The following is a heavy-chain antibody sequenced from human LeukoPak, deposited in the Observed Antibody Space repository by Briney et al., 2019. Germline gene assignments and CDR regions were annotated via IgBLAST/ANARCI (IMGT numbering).Heavy chain of an antibody. Sequence: SETLSLTCAVSGGSISSSNWWSWVRQPPGKGLEWIGEIYHSGSTNYNPSLKSRVTISVDKSKNQFSLKLSSVTAADTAVYYCARGAYYYDSSGFHNAFDIWGQGTMVTVSS. CDR2: IYHSGST. J-gene: IGHJ3*02. V-gene: IGHV4-4*02. CDR1: GGSISSSNW. D-gene: IGHD3-22*01. CDR3: ARGAYYYDSSGFHNAFDI.